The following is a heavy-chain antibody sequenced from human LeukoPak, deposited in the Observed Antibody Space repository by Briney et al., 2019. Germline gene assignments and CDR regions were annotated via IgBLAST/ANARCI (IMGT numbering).Heavy chain of an antibody. J-gene: IGHJ4*02. CDR2: IYSGGST. D-gene: IGHD5-18*01. V-gene: IGHV3-66*01. Sequence: GGSLRLSCAASGFTVSSNYMSWVRQAPGKGLEWVSVIYSGGSTYYADSVKGRFTISRNNAKNSLYLQMNSLRAEDTAVYYCARGEPNYSYFKWGQGTLVSVSS. CDR3: ARGEPNYSYFK. CDR1: GFTVSSNY.